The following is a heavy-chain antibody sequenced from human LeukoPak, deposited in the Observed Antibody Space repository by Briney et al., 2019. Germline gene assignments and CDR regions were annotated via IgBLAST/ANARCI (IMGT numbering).Heavy chain of an antibody. Sequence: PGGSLRLSCAASGFTFSSYSMNWVRQAPGKGLEWVSSISSSSSYIYYADSVKGRFTISRDNAKNSLYLQMNSLRAEDTAVYYCARDSIAAAGNFDYRGQGTLVTVSS. V-gene: IGHV3-21*01. D-gene: IGHD6-13*01. CDR1: GFTFSSYS. CDR2: ISSSSSYI. J-gene: IGHJ4*02. CDR3: ARDSIAAAGNFDY.